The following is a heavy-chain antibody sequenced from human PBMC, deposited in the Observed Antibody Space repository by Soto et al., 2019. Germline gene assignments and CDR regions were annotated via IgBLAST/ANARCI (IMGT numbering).Heavy chain of an antibody. V-gene: IGHV3-30*18. CDR3: AKVQYTYGMDA. Sequence: GGSLRLSCAASGFTFSSYGMHWVRQAPGKGLEWVAVISYDGSNKYYADSVKGRFTISRDNSKNTLYLQMNSLRAEDTAVYYCAKVQYTYGMDAWGQGTTVTVSS. D-gene: IGHD4-4*01. CDR2: ISYDGSNK. J-gene: IGHJ6*02. CDR1: GFTFSSYG.